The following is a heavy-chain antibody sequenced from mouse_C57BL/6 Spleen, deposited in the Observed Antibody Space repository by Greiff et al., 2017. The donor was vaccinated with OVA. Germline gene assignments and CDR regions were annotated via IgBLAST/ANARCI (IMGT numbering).Heavy chain of an antibody. V-gene: IGHV1-50*01. J-gene: IGHJ4*01. CDR3: ARGGSYVAMDY. CDR1: GYTFTSYW. CDR2: IDPSDSYT. Sequence: VQLQQPGAELVKPGASVKLSCKASGYTFTSYWMQWVKQRPGQGLEWIGEIDPSDSYTNYNQKFKGKATLTVDTSSSTAYMQLSSLTSEDSAVYYCARGGSYVAMDYWGQGTSVTVSS. D-gene: IGHD1-1*02.